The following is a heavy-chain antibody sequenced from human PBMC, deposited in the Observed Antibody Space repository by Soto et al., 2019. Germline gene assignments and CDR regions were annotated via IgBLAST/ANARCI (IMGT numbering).Heavy chain of an antibody. V-gene: IGHV3-23*04. CDR3: AKVKGGLGRFYGMDA. Sequence: DEQLVESGGGSLQPGGSLRLSCAASGFSFRNYAMTWVRQSPGKGLEWVSLISSGGGTTNYADSVKGRFSISRDNSQNMLYLQMNGLRGEDTALYYCAKVKGGLGRFYGMDAWGQGTMVIVSS. CDR1: GFSFRNYA. J-gene: IGHJ6*02. D-gene: IGHD3-3*01. CDR2: ISSGGGTT.